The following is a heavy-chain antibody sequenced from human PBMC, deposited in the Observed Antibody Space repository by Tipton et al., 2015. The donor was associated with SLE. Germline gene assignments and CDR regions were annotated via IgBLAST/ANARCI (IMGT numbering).Heavy chain of an antibody. CDR1: GGSMSSGANS. CDR3: AREPVYYYYYMDV. Sequence: TLSLTCAVSGGSMSSGANSWSWIRQPPGKGLEYIGYIYHSGSTYYNPSLKSRGTISVDTSKNQFSLKLSSVTAADTAVYYCAREPVYYYYYMDVWGKGTTVTVSS. V-gene: IGHV4-30-2*01. J-gene: IGHJ6*03. CDR2: IYHSGST.